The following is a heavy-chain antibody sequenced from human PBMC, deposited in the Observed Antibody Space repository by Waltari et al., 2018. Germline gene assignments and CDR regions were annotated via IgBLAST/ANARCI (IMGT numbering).Heavy chain of an antibody. CDR1: GHSVNIDFY. D-gene: IGHD3-16*01. J-gene: IGHJ4*02. CDR2: IYHTGST. Sequence: QVQLRESGPGLVRSSETLPLSCTVPGHSVNIDFYWAWIRQSPGGGLEWIASIYHTGSTHYNSSLKSRVSISTDMSTKQFFLTLTHLTAADTAVYYCAEEGDFRAGLFESWGQGTLVSVSS. V-gene: IGHV4-38-2*02. CDR3: AEEGDFRAGLFES.